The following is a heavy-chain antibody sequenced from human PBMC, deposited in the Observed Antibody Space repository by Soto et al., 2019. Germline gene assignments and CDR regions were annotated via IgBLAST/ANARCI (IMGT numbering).Heavy chain of an antibody. V-gene: IGHV3-73*01. CDR1: GFTFSDSA. J-gene: IGHJ4*02. CDR2: IRNKASTYAT. CDR3: TRVSGTSFDY. D-gene: IGHD3-10*01. Sequence: GGSLRLSCAASGFTFSDSAIHWVRQASGKGLEWVGRIRNKASTYATGYGASVKGRFTISRDDSKNTAYLQMKSLKTEDTAVYFCTRVSGTSFDYWGRGTLVTVSS.